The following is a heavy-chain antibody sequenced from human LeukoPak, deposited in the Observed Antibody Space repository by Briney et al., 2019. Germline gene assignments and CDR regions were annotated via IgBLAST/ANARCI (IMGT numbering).Heavy chain of an antibody. D-gene: IGHD5-12*01. CDR3: ARDDALVATGSFDY. Sequence: ASVKVSCKASGYTFTSYGINWVRQAPGQGLEWMGWISAYNGNTNYAQKLQGRVTMTTDTSTSTAYMELRSLRSDDTAVYYRARDDALVATGSFDYWGQGTLVTVSS. CDR2: ISAYNGNT. V-gene: IGHV1-18*01. J-gene: IGHJ4*02. CDR1: GYTFTSYG.